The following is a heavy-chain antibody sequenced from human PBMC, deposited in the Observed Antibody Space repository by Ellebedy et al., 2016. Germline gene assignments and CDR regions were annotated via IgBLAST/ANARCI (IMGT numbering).Heavy chain of an antibody. CDR1: GLSGDS. CDR2: ISQRGTVR. Sequence: GESLKISCAVSGLSGDSMNWVRQAPGKGLEWVSYISQRGTVRFYADSVKGRFTVSRDNGKNSLYLEMSSLRGEDTAVYYCALDFNRGYDCSYWGPGTLVTVYS. V-gene: IGHV3-48*01. D-gene: IGHD5-12*01. CDR3: ALDFNRGYDCSY. J-gene: IGHJ4*02.